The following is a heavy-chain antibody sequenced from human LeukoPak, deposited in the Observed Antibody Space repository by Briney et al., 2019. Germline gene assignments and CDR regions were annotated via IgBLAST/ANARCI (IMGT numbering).Heavy chain of an antibody. CDR1: GGSISSYY. V-gene: IGHV4-59*01. Sequence: SETLSLTCTVSGGSISSYYWSWIRQPPGKGLEWIGYIYYSGSTNYNPSLKSRVTVSVDTSKNQFSLKLSSVTAADTAVYYCASWELPERFFDYWGQGTLVTVSS. CDR3: ASWELPERFFDY. D-gene: IGHD1-26*01. J-gene: IGHJ4*02. CDR2: IYYSGST.